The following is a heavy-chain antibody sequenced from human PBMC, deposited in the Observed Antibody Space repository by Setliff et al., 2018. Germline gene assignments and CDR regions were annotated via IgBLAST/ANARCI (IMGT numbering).Heavy chain of an antibody. D-gene: IGHD6-6*01. V-gene: IGHV4-39*07. CDR3: ARYLSRHFDY. CDR1: GGSISSISYY. CDR2: VYDSGTT. Sequence: PSETLSLTCTVPGGSISSISYYWGWIRQPPGKGLEWIGTVYDSGTTYYNPSLKSRVTIFVDTSKNQFSLKLSSVTAADTAVYYCARYLSRHFDYWGQGTLVTVSS. J-gene: IGHJ4*02.